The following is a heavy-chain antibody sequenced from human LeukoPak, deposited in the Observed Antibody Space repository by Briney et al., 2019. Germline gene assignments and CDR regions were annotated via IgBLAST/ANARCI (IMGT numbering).Heavy chain of an antibody. J-gene: IGHJ3*01. CDR1: GFTFSDYS. V-gene: IGHV3-21*01. CDR3: VRCTFVLHKRCSAFDV. Sequence: PGGSLRLSCAASGFTFSDYSMNWVRQTPRKGLEWVSCISGSGSYIYYADSVKGRFTISRDNAKNSLFLQMNSLRAEDTAVYYCVRCTFVLHKRCSAFDVWGQGTMVTVSA. D-gene: IGHD1-1*01. CDR2: ISGSGSYI.